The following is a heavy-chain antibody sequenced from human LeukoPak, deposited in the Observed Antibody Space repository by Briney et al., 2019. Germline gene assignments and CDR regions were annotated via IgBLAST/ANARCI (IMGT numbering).Heavy chain of an antibody. Sequence: GGSLRLSCAASGFTFSSYSMNWVRQAPGKGLEWVSSISSSSSYIYYADSVKGRFTISRDNAKNSLYLQMNSLRAEDTAVYYCASEVGATGAFDIWGQGTMVTVSS. CDR2: ISSSSSYI. J-gene: IGHJ3*02. CDR1: GFTFSSYS. V-gene: IGHV3-21*01. D-gene: IGHD1-26*01. CDR3: ASEVGATGAFDI.